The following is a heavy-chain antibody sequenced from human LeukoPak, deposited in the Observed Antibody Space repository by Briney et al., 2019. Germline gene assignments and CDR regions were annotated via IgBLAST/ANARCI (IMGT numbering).Heavy chain of an antibody. J-gene: IGHJ5*02. CDR3: ARAMVVAATRSVWFDP. Sequence: GSLRLSCAASGFTFSSYWMHWVRQAPGKGLVWVSAINNGGSTTAYADSVKGRFTISRDNAKNTLYLQMNSLRAEDTAVYYCARAMVVAATRSVWFDPWGQGTLVTVSS. CDR2: INNGGSTT. D-gene: IGHD2-15*01. V-gene: IGHV3-74*01. CDR1: GFTFSSYW.